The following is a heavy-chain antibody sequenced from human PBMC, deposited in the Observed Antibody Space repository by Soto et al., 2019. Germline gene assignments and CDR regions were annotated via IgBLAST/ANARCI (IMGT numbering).Heavy chain of an antibody. CDR1: GGTFSSYA. V-gene: IGHV1-69*01. J-gene: IGHJ6*02. D-gene: IGHD2-15*01. Sequence: QVQLVQSGAEVKKPGSSVKVSCKASGGTFSSYAISWVRQAPGQGLEWMGGIIPIFGTATYAQKFQARVTITADESTSTAYMELSSLRSEDTAVYYCARVALGYCSGGSCYHRAYYYYYGMDVWGQGTTVTVSS. CDR3: ARVALGYCSGGSCYHRAYYYYYGMDV. CDR2: IIPIFGTA.